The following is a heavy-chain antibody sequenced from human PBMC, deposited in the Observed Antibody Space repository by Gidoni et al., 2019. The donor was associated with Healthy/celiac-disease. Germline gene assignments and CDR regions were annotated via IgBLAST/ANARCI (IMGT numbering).Heavy chain of an antibody. CDR2: SNHSGIT. V-gene: IGHV4-34*01. CDR1: GGSFSGYY. D-gene: IGHD6-19*01. Sequence: QVQLQQWGAGLLKPSETLSLTCAVYGGSFSGYYWSWIRQPPGKGLEWIGESNHSGITNYNPSLKSRVTISVDTSKNQFSRKLSSVTAADTAVYYCARGGSGWYQGWFDPWGQGTLVTVSS. CDR3: ARGGSGWYQGWFDP. J-gene: IGHJ5*02.